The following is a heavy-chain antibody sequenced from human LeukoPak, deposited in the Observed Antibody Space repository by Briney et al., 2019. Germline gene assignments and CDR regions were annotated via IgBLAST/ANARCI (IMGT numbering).Heavy chain of an antibody. Sequence: ASVKVSCKASGYTFTGYYMHWVRQAPGQGLEWMGWINPNSGGTNYAQKFQGRVTMTRDTSISTAYMELRSLRSDDTAVYYCARDGLTTVPFDYWGQGTLVTVSS. CDR1: GYTFTGYY. CDR2: INPNSGGT. J-gene: IGHJ4*02. D-gene: IGHD4-11*01. CDR3: ARDGLTTVPFDY. V-gene: IGHV1-2*02.